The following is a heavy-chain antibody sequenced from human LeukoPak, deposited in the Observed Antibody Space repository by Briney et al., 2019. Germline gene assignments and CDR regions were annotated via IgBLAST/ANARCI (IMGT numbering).Heavy chain of an antibody. CDR2: IVPISGTT. CDR3: ARELGSTGSSVY. J-gene: IGHJ4*02. CDR1: VGSFTTYI. V-gene: IGHV1-69*05. D-gene: IGHD1-1*01. Sequence: SVKVFCKASVGSFTTYIITWVRQAPGQGLEWMGRIVPISGTTQYAQNFQGRVTITTDESASTAYMELNSLRPEDTAVYYCARELGSTGSSVYWGQGTLVTVSS.